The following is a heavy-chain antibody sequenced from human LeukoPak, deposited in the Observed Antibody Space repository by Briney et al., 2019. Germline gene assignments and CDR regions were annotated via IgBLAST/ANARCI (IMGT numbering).Heavy chain of an antibody. Sequence: PGGSLRLSCAASGFTFSSNAMSWVRQAPGKGLEWVSAISGSGGSTYYADSVKGRFTISRDNSKNTLYLQMNSLRAEDTAVYYCAKEGYYYDSSGYCFYFDYWGQGTLVTVSS. J-gene: IGHJ4*02. D-gene: IGHD3-22*01. CDR2: ISGSGGST. V-gene: IGHV3-23*01. CDR1: GFTFSSNA. CDR3: AKEGYYYDSSGYCFYFDY.